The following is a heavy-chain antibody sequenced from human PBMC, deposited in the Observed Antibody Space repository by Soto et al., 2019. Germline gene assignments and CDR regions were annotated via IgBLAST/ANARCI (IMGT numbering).Heavy chain of an antibody. CDR2: IGTQHDT. CDR1: GFTFSAYD. D-gene: IGHD2-8*02. V-gene: IGHV3-13*01. CDR3: ARQASYWHGGGGWIDP. Sequence: EVQLVESGGGLVQPGGSLRLSCAASGFTFSAYDMHWVRQATGKGLEWVSAIGTQHDTYYPESVKGRFTISRDNAKNSLYLKMKSLKAGDTAVYYCARQASYWHGGGGWIDPWGQGTLVTVSS. J-gene: IGHJ5*02.